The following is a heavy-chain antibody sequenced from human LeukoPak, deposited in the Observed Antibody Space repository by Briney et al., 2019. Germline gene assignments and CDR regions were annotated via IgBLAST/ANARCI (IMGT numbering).Heavy chain of an antibody. CDR2: ISWNSGSI. CDR3: AKGNLGAVAGTDFDY. D-gene: IGHD6-19*01. CDR1: GFTFDDYA. J-gene: IGHJ4*02. V-gene: IGHV3-9*03. Sequence: PGRSLRLSCAASGFTFDDYAMHWVRQAPGKGLEWVSGISWNSGSIGYADSVKGRFTISRDNAKNSLYLQMNSLRAEDMALYYCAKGNLGAVAGTDFDYWGQRTLVTVSS.